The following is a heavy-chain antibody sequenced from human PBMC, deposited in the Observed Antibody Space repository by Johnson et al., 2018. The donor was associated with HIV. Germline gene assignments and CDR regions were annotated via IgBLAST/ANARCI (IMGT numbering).Heavy chain of an antibody. D-gene: IGHD3-3*01. CDR1: GFSLSDYY. J-gene: IGHJ3*02. V-gene: IGHV3-30*18. Sequence: QVQLVESGGGLVKPGGSLRLSCAASGFSLSDYYMNWIRQAPGKGLEWVAVISYDGSNKYYADSVKGRFTISRDNSKNTLYLQINSLRAEDTSVYYCAKDHALTYVFGSGPPLDAFDIWGQGTMVTVSS. CDR3: AKDHALTYVFGSGPPLDAFDI. CDR2: ISYDGSNK.